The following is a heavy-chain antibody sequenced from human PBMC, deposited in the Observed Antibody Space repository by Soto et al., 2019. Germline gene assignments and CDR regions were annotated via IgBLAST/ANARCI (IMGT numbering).Heavy chain of an antibody. CDR3: ARSYSGSYHRFDY. D-gene: IGHD1-26*01. Sequence: SETLSLTCTVSGGSISSYYWSWIRQPPGKGLEWIGYIYYSGSTNYNPSLKSRVTISVDTSKNQFSLKLSSVTAADTAVYYCARSYSGSYHRFDYWGQGTLVTVSS. CDR2: IYYSGST. J-gene: IGHJ4*02. CDR1: GGSISSYY. V-gene: IGHV4-59*01.